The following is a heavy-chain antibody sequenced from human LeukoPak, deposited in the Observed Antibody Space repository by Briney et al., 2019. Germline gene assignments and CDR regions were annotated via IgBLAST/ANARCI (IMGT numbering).Heavy chain of an antibody. CDR3: TAGLGKTDDDS. V-gene: IGHV3-15*01. CDR2: VRTTAEGETT. D-gene: IGHD4-11*01. Sequence: GGSLRLSCEGSGFNFNDAWMSWIRQAPGKGLEWVGRVRTTAEGETTDYAAPVRGRFIISRDDSKNMVFLQMNRLETEDTAIYYCTAGLGKTDDDSWGQGTLVTVSP. J-gene: IGHJ4*02. CDR1: GFNFNDAW.